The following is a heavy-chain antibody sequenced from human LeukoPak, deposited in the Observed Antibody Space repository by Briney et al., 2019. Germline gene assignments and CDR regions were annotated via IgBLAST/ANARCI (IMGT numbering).Heavy chain of an antibody. CDR3: ARTYCSGGSCHFDY. D-gene: IGHD2-15*01. J-gene: IGHJ4*02. V-gene: IGHV4-59*08. Sequence: PSETLSLTCTVSGGSIRSYYWSWIRQPPGKGLDWVGYIFYSGTTDSNPSLKSRVTISVDTSKNQFSLKLSSVTAADTAVYYCARTYCSGGSCHFDYWGQGTLVTVSS. CDR1: GGSIRSYY. CDR2: IFYSGTT.